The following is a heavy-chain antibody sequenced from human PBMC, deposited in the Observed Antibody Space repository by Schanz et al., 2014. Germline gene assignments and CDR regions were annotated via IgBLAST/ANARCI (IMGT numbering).Heavy chain of an antibody. Sequence: QVPLVQSGAEVKKPGSSVKVSCKASGDTFSSYTISWVRQAPGQGLEWMGRINPNSGGTNYAQKFQGRVTVTRDTSISTAYMELGSLRFDDTAVYYCAREGTIIRGLTGWFDPWGQGTLVTVSS. CDR1: GDTFSSYT. J-gene: IGHJ5*02. CDR3: AREGTIIRGLTGWFDP. D-gene: IGHD3-10*01. CDR2: INPNSGGT. V-gene: IGHV1-2*06.